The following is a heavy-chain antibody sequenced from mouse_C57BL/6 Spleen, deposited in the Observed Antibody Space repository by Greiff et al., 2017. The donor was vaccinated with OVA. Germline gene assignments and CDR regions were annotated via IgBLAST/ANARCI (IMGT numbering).Heavy chain of an antibody. CDR3: ARGGTRLRGNWYFDV. J-gene: IGHJ1*03. CDR2: FHPYNDDT. D-gene: IGHD3-1*01. V-gene: IGHV1-47*01. CDR1: GYTFTTYP. Sequence: VQGVESGAELVKPGASVKMSCKASGYTFTTYPIEWMKQNHGKSLEWIGNFHPYNDDTKYNEKFKGKATLTVEKSSSTVYLELSRLTSDDSAVYYCARGGTRLRGNWYFDVWGTGTTVTVSS.